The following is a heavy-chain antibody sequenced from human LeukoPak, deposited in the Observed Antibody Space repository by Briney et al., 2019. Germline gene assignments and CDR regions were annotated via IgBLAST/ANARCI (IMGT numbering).Heavy chain of an antibody. V-gene: IGHV4-34*01. CDR2: INHSGST. CDR1: GGSFSGYY. D-gene: IGHD6-13*01. J-gene: IGHJ4*02. Sequence: PSETLSLTCAVYGGSFSGYYWSWIRQPPGKGLEWIGEINHSGSTNYNPSLKSRVTISVDTSKNQFSLKLSSVTAADTAVYYCAGDGSRGIAAAGNFDYWGQGTLVTVSS. CDR3: AGDGSRGIAAAGNFDY.